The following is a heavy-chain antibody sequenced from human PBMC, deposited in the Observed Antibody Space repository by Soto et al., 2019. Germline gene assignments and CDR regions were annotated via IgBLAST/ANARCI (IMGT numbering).Heavy chain of an antibody. Sequence: QVQLVESGGGVVQPGRSLRLSCAASGFTFSSYGMHWVRQAPGKGLEWVAVISYDGSNKYYADSVKGRFTISRDNSKNTLYLQMNSRRAEDTAVYYCAKGASGTTAYYEVDRGDYWGQGTLVTVSS. D-gene: IGHD3-22*01. CDR3: AKGASGTTAYYEVDRGDY. V-gene: IGHV3-30*18. CDR1: GFTFSSYG. CDR2: ISYDGSNK. J-gene: IGHJ4*02.